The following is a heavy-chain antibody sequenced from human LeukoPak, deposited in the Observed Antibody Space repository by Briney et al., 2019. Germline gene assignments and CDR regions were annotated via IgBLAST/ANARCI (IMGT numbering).Heavy chain of an antibody. CDR1: GYTFTGYY. CDR3: ARIVGADATTSTSNN. CDR2: INPNNGDT. V-gene: IGHV1-2*06. Sequence: ASETVSCTASGYTFTGYYIHWVRQAPGQGLEWMGRINPNNGDTNYAQKFPGRVTLTGDTSIGTAYMELSSLRSDDTAMYYCARIVGADATTSTSNNWGQGTLVTVSS. D-gene: IGHD1-26*01. J-gene: IGHJ4*02.